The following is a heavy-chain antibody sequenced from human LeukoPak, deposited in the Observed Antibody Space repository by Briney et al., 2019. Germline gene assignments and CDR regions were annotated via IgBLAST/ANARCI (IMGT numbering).Heavy chain of an antibody. Sequence: GGSLRLSCAASGFTFSSYGMHWVRQAPGKGLEWVAFIRYDGSNKYYADSVKGRFTISRDNSKNTLYLQMNSLRAEDTAVYYCAKEMWSDSSGYRWFDPWGQGTLVTVSS. CDR2: IRYDGSNK. CDR1: GFTFSSYG. CDR3: AKEMWSDSSGYRWFDP. V-gene: IGHV3-30*02. D-gene: IGHD3-22*01. J-gene: IGHJ5*02.